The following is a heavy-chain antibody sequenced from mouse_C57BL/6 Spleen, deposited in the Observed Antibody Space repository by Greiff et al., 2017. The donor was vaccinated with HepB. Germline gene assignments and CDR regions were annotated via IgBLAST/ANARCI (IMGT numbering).Heavy chain of an antibody. D-gene: IGHD4-1*01. CDR1: GFTFSDYG. CDR2: ISSGSSTI. V-gene: IGHV5-17*01. CDR3: ARPNWAWFAY. J-gene: IGHJ3*01. Sequence: EVQLKESGGGLVKPGGSLKLSCAASGFTFSDYGMHWVRQAPEKGLEWVAYISSGSSTIYYADTVKGRFTISRDNAKNTLFLQMTSLRSEDTAMYYCARPNWAWFAYWGQGTLVTVSA.